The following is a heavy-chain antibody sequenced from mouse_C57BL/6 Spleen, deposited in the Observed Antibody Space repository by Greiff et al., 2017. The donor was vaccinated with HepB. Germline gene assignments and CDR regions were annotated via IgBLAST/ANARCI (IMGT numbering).Heavy chain of an antibody. CDR2: IDPENGDT. CDR1: GFNIKDDY. CDR3: TRFYYGYDGFDY. J-gene: IGHJ2*01. V-gene: IGHV14-4*01. D-gene: IGHD2-2*01. Sequence: EVQLQQSGAELVRPGASVKLSCTASGFNIKDDYMHWVKQRPEQGLEWIGWIDPENGDTEYASKFQGKATITADTSSNTAYLQLSSLTSEDTAVYYCTRFYYGYDGFDYWGQGTTLTVSS.